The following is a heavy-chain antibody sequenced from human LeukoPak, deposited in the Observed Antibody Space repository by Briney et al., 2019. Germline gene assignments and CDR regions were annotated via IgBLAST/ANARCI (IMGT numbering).Heavy chain of an antibody. CDR1: GFTFNNYA. V-gene: IGHV3-23*01. Sequence: PGGSLRLSCAGSGFTFNNYAMGWVRQAPGKGLEWVSAISGSGDYTYSADSVEGRFSISRDNSKNTLYLQMNNARVDDTAVYYCAKEVGYGSPYFDYWGQGTLVTVSS. CDR3: AKEVGYGSPYFDY. D-gene: IGHD5-12*01. CDR2: ISGSGDYT. J-gene: IGHJ4*02.